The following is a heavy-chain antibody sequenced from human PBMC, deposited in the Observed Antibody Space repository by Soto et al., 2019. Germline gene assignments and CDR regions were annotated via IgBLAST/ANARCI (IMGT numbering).Heavy chain of an antibody. CDR2: IDPRDSYT. J-gene: IGHJ5*02. D-gene: IGHD1-7*01. Sequence: GESLKISCEASGYSFTAYWISWVRQMPWKGLEWMGAIDPRDSYTKYSPSFQGHVTISVDKSISTAYLQWNSLKASDTAIYYCAREKSDLELFNWLDPWGQGTLVTVPS. V-gene: IGHV5-10-1*01. CDR3: AREKSDLELFNWLDP. CDR1: GYSFTAYW.